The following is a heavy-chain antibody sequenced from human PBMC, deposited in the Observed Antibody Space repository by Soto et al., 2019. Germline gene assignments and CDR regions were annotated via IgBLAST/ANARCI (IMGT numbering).Heavy chain of an antibody. D-gene: IGHD6-13*01. J-gene: IGHJ4*02. CDR2: IDFTSNSI. CDR3: ARDIEPPGLFFDY. V-gene: IGHV3-11*01. Sequence: QVQLVESGGGLVKPGGSLRLSCAASGFSFSDYYMSWIRQAPGKGPEWVSYIDFTSNSIYYADSVKGRFTISRDNAKNSLYLQMNSLRAEDTAVYYCARDIEPPGLFFDYWGQGTLVTVSS. CDR1: GFSFSDYY.